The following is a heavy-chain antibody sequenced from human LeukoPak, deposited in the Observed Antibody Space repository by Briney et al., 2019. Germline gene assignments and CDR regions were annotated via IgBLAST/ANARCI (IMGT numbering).Heavy chain of an antibody. V-gene: IGHV4-39*01. Sequence: PSETLSLTCTVSGGSISSSSYYWGWIRQPPGKGLEWIGSIYYSGSTCYNPSLKSRVTISVDTSKNQFSLKLSSVTAADTAVYYCARRDYGYYFDYWGQGTLVTVSS. D-gene: IGHD3-16*01. CDR2: IYYSGST. J-gene: IGHJ4*02. CDR1: GGSISSSSYY. CDR3: ARRDYGYYFDY.